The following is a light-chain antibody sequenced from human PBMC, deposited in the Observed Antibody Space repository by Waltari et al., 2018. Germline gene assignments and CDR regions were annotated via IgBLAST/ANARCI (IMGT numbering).Light chain of an antibody. V-gene: IGLV2-14*01. CDR2: DVS. J-gene: IGLJ3*02. CDR1: SSDAGGYKH. Sequence: QSALTQPASVSGSPGQSITISCTGTSSDAGGYKHVSWFQQHPGRAPKLMIYDVSKRPSGVSNRFSGSKSGNAASLTISGLQAEDEADYYCSSYTSISTLVFGVGTKVTVL. CDR3: SSYTSISTLV.